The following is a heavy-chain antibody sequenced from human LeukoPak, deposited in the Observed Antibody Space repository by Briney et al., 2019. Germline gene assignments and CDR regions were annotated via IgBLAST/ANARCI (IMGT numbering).Heavy chain of an antibody. CDR2: ISAYNGNT. D-gene: IGHD3-9*01. CDR1: GYTFTSYG. Sequence: ASVKVSCKASGYTFTSYGISWVRQAPGQGLEWMGWISAYNGNTNYAQKLQGRVTMTTDTSTSTAYMELRSLRSDDTAVYYCARGGILRYFDWLNDADFDYWGQGTLVTVSS. V-gene: IGHV1-18*01. CDR3: ARGGILRYFDWLNDADFDY. J-gene: IGHJ4*02.